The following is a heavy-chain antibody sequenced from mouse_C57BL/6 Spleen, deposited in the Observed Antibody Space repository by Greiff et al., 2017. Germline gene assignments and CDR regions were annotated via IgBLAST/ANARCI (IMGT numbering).Heavy chain of an antibody. CDR3: ARLDPSGAMDY. Sequence: EVKLVESEGGLVQPGRSMKLSCTASGFTFSDYYMAWVRQVPEKGLEWVANINYDGSSTYYLDSLKSRFIISRDNAKNILYLQMSSLKSEDTATYYCARLDPSGAMDYWGQGTSVTVSS. V-gene: IGHV5-16*01. CDR1: GFTFSDYY. J-gene: IGHJ4*01. CDR2: INYDGSST. D-gene: IGHD3-1*01.